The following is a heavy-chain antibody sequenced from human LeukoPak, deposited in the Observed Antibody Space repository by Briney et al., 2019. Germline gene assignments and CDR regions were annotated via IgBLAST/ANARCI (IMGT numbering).Heavy chain of an antibody. V-gene: IGHV4-4*02. CDR1: GGSISSSNW. Sequence: MSSETLSLTCTVSGGSISSSNWWSWVRQPPGKGLEWIGEIYHSGSTNYNPSLKSRVTISVDTSKNQLSLKLSSVTAADTAVYYCARGVATTNLWGQGTLVTVSS. J-gene: IGHJ4*02. CDR2: IYHSGST. D-gene: IGHD5-12*01. CDR3: ARGVATTNL.